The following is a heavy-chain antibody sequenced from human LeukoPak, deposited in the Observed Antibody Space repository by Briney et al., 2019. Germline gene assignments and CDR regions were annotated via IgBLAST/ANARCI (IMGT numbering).Heavy chain of an antibody. V-gene: IGHV3-66*01. CDR2: IYTGGTT. Sequence: GGSLRLSCAASGFTVTSNHMNWVRQAPGKGLEWVSIIYTGGTTHYADSLKDRFTISRDDSINTLYLQMNSLRAEDTAVYYCTRDSSSYYFDYWGQGTLVTVSS. J-gene: IGHJ4*02. CDR1: GFTVTSNH. CDR3: TRDSSSYYFDY. D-gene: IGHD6-6*01.